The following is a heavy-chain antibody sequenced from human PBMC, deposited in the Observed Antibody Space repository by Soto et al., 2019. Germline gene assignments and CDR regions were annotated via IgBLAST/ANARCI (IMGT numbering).Heavy chain of an antibody. J-gene: IGHJ4*02. D-gene: IGHD1-1*01. CDR1: GGSFSGYY. V-gene: IGHV4-34*01. Sequence: SETLSLTCAVYGGSFSGYYWSWIRQPPGKGLEWIGEINHSGSTNYNPSLKSRVTISVDTSKNQFSLKLSSVTAADTAVYYCARGGPVQLEGNFDYWGQGTLVTVSS. CDR2: INHSGST. CDR3: ARGGPVQLEGNFDY.